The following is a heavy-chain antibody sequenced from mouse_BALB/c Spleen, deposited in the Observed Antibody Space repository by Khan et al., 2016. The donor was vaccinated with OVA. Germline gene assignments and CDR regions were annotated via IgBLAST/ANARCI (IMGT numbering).Heavy chain of an antibody. CDR2: IWNDGNT. J-gene: IGHJ4*01. Sequence: QMQLEESGPGLVAPSQSLSITCTISGFSLTNYGVHWVRQPPGKGLEWLVVIWNDGNTAHNSALKSRLTISKDNSKSQVFLKMNSLQTDDTAMYFCARQPYYHYNIMDYWGQGTSVTVSS. D-gene: IGHD2-10*01. CDR3: ARQPYYHYNIMDY. V-gene: IGHV2-6-1*01. CDR1: GFSLTNYG.